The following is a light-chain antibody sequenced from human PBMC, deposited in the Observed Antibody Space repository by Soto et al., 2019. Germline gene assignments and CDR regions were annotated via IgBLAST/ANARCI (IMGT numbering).Light chain of an antibody. CDR1: QSVRSSY. V-gene: IGKV3-20*01. J-gene: IGKJ1*01. CDR3: QQYVTSWT. CDR2: GAS. Sequence: EIVLTQSPGTLSLSPGERATLSCRASQSVRSSYLAWYQQKPGQAPRLLIYGASSRATGIPDRFSGSGSGTYFPLTISRLEHEDFAMYYCQQYVTSWTFGQGTKVEIK.